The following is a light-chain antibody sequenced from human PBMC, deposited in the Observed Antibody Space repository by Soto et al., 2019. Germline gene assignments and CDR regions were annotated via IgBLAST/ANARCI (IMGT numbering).Light chain of an antibody. Sequence: DIQMTQSPSTLSASVGDIVTITCRASQSISSWVAWYQQKPGKAPKLLIYKAFSLESGVPSRFSGSGSGTEFTLTISSLQPDDFATYYCQQYNSYAWTFGQGTKVEIK. CDR2: KAF. J-gene: IGKJ1*01. CDR3: QQYNSYAWT. CDR1: QSISSW. V-gene: IGKV1-5*03.